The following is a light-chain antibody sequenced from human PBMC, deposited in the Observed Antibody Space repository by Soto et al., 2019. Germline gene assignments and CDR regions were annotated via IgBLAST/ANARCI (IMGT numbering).Light chain of an antibody. CDR2: GVS. CDR1: SSDVGGYNY. Sequence: QSALTQPASVSGSPGQSITISCTGTSSDVGGYNYVSWYQQHPGKAPKLMIYGVSYRPSGVSNRFSGSKSGNTASLTISGLQAEDEADYYCCSYAGSVYVFGTGTKLTVL. V-gene: IGLV2-14*01. CDR3: CSYAGSVYV. J-gene: IGLJ1*01.